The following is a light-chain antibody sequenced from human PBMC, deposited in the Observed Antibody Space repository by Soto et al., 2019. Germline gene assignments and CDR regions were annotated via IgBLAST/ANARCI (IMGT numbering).Light chain of an antibody. CDR3: HQRQSWPRT. CDR2: QTS. CDR1: QYINTR. V-gene: IGKV3D-15*03. Sequence: EVVMTQSPATLSVAPWEGVTLSFRASQYINTRLDWYQHSPGQAPRLLIYQTSIRAAGIPARFSASGTGTDFTLTIRDVQPEDFAVYSCHQRQSWPRTFGQGTKVDI. J-gene: IGKJ1*01.